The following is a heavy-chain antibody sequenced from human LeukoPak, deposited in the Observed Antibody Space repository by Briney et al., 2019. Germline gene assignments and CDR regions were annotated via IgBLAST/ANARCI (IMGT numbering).Heavy chain of an antibody. V-gene: IGHV1-18*01. J-gene: IGHJ5*02. CDR1: GYTFTSYD. Sequence: GASVKVSCKASGYTFTSYDINWVRQAPGQGLECMGWISAYNGNTNYAQKLQGRVTMTTDTSTSTAYMELRSLRSDDTAVYYCARYIAAANEREHWFDPWGQGTLVTVSS. CDR2: ISAYNGNT. CDR3: ARYIAAANEREHWFDP. D-gene: IGHD6-13*01.